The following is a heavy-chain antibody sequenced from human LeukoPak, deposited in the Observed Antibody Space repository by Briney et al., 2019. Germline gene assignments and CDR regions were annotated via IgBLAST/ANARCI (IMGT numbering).Heavy chain of an antibody. D-gene: IGHD2-8*01. J-gene: IGHJ4*02. CDR3: VRDFYCHNGACFDF. Sequence: PGGSLRLSCAASGFTFSSYAMSWVRQAPGKGLEWVSAISGSGGSTYYADSVRGRFTISRDTARNSLYLQMRSLRAEDTAIYYCVRDFYCHNGACFDFWGQGTLVTVSS. CDR1: GFTFSSYA. V-gene: IGHV3-23*01. CDR2: ISGSGGST.